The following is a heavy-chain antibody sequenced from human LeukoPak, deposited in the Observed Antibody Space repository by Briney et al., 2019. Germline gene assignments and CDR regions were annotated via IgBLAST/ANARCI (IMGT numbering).Heavy chain of an antibody. D-gene: IGHD6-13*01. Sequence: ASVKLSCKASGYTFTIYGISWVRHPPGQGLDRMGWTSAYNGNTNYAQKLQGRVTMTTDTSTSTAYMELRSLRSDDMAVYYCARDREGSSWYGGTNWFDPWGQGTLVTVSS. V-gene: IGHV1-18*03. CDR2: TSAYNGNT. CDR1: GYTFTIYG. J-gene: IGHJ5*02. CDR3: ARDREGSSWYGGTNWFDP.